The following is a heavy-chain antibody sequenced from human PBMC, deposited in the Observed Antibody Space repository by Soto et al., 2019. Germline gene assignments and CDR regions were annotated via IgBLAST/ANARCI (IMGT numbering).Heavy chain of an antibody. Sequence: EVQLVESGGGLVQPGGSLRLSCAASRFTFSSYSMNWVRQAPGKGLEWVSYISSSSGPIDYVDSVKGRFTISRDNAKNSPYLQMNSLRDEDTAVYYCARVGMYYDMDVWGQGTTVTVSS. D-gene: IGHD2-8*01. V-gene: IGHV3-48*02. J-gene: IGHJ6*02. CDR3: ARVGMYYDMDV. CDR1: RFTFSSYS. CDR2: ISSSSGPI.